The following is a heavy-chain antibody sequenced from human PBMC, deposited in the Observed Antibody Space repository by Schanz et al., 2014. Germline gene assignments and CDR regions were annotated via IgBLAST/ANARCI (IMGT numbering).Heavy chain of an antibody. Sequence: QVQLVQSGAEVKKPGASVKVSCKASGYTFTSSGFSWVRQAPGQGLEWMGWISGYKGNTKYAQKVQGRVTMTTDTSTSTAYMELRSLTSDDTAVYYCARGGDILTGYFLIDYWGQGTLVTVSS. CDR1: GYTFTSSG. J-gene: IGHJ4*02. CDR3: ARGGDILTGYFLIDY. CDR2: ISGYKGNT. V-gene: IGHV1-18*01. D-gene: IGHD3-9*01.